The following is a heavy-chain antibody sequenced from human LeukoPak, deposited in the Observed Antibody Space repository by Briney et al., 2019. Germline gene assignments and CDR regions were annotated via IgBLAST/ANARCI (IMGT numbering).Heavy chain of an antibody. D-gene: IGHD6-19*01. V-gene: IGHV4-39*01. J-gene: IGHJ4*02. CDR3: ARLSYSSGSIDY. CDR2: IYYSGST. CDR1: GGSISSSSYY. Sequence: SETLSLTCTVSGGSISSSSYYWGWLRQPPGKGLEWIGSIYYSGSTYYNPSLKSRVTISVDTSKNQFSLKLSSVTAADTAVYYCARLSYSSGSIDYWGQGTLVTVSS.